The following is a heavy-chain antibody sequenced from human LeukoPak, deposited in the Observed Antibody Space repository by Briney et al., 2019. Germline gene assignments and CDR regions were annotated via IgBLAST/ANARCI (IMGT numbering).Heavy chain of an antibody. Sequence: GGSLRLSCAASGFTLDDYAMHWVRQAPGKGLEYVSAISSNGGSTYYANSVKGRFTISRDNSKNTLYLQMGSLRAEDMAVYYRARWRHSSGYYYDDWGQGTLATVSS. CDR1: GFTLDDYA. D-gene: IGHD3-22*01. V-gene: IGHV3-64*01. J-gene: IGHJ4*02. CDR3: ARWRHSSGYYYDD. CDR2: ISSNGGST.